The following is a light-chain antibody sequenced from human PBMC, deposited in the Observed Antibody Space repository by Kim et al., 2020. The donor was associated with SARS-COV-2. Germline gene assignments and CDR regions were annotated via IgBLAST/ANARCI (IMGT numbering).Light chain of an antibody. V-gene: IGLV2-14*03. CDR2: DVS. Sequence: QSALTQPASVSGSPGQSITIFCTGTSSDVGYYDYVSWYQQHPGKAPKLMIYDVSERTSGVSNRFSGSQSGSTASLTISGLRADDEADYYCCSNASSCTYVFGAGTKVTVL. CDR3: CSNASSCTYV. J-gene: IGLJ1*01. CDR1: SSDVGYYDY.